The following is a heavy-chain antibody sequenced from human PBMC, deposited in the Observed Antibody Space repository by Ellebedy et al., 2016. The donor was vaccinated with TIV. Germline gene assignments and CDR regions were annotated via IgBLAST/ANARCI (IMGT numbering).Heavy chain of an antibody. CDR2: IYYSGST. Sequence: SETLSLXCTVSGGSISSSAYYWGWIRQPPGKGLEWIGIIYYSGSTYYNPSLKSRVIISVDTSKNQFSLRLSSVTAADSAVYYCVRSEGYAMEVWGQGTTVTVSS. J-gene: IGHJ6*02. CDR3: VRSEGYAMEV. V-gene: IGHV4-39*07. CDR1: GGSISSSAYY.